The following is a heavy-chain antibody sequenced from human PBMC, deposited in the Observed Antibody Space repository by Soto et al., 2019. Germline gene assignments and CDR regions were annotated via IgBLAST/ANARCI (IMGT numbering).Heavy chain of an antibody. J-gene: IGHJ6*02. Sequence: EVQLVESGGGLVKPGGSLRLSCAASGFTFSSYNMNWVRQAPGKGLEWVSSISGSSSYIYYADSVKGRFTISRDNAKNSLYLQMNSLRAADTAVYYCARDNSSDSSCYYYNYGMDVWGQGTTVTVSS. D-gene: IGHD3-22*01. CDR2: ISGSSSYI. CDR1: GFTFSSYN. CDR3: ARDNSSDSSCYYYNYGMDV. V-gene: IGHV3-21*01.